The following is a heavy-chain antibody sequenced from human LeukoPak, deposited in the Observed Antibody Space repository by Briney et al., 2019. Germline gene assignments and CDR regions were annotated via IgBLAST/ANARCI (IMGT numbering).Heavy chain of an antibody. J-gene: IGHJ4*02. V-gene: IGHV4-34*01. CDR2: IDHSGYT. CDR3: TRMTTGHDY. Sequence: SETLSLTCAVSGVSFNDYYWSWVRQTPGKGLEWIGEIDHSGYTNDSPSLKSRVTLSIDTSRKQFSLNLRSVTVADTGIYYCTRMTTGHDYWGQGTLVTVSS. CDR1: GVSFNDYY. D-gene: IGHD4-17*01.